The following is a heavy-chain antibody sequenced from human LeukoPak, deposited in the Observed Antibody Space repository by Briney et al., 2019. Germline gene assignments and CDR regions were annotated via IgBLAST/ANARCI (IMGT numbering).Heavy chain of an antibody. CDR1: GFIYSCYG. J-gene: IGHJ4*02. CDR2: IRYYGSNK. V-gene: IGHV3-30*02. Sequence: QPGGSLRLPCAASGFIYSCYGMHWVRQAPGEGLEWVAFIRYYGSNKYYADSVKGRFTISRDNSKYTLYLQMNSLRAEDTAVYYCAIRRRYDILTGYYKDYWGQGTLVTVSS. D-gene: IGHD3-9*01. CDR3: AIRRRYDILTGYYKDY.